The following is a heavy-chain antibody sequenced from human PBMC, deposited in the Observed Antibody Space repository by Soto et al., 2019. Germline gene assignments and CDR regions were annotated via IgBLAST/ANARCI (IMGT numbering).Heavy chain of an antibody. CDR3: AREQAIQLWNYGMDV. V-gene: IGHV3-48*01. D-gene: IGHD5-18*01. CDR1: GFTFSSYS. Sequence: EVQLVESGGGLVQPGGSLRLSCAASGFTFSSYSMNWVRQAPGKGLEWVSYISSSSSTIYYADSVKGRFTISRDNAKNSLYLQMNSLRAEDTAVYYCAREQAIQLWNYGMDVWGQGTTVTVSS. CDR2: ISSSSSTI. J-gene: IGHJ6*02.